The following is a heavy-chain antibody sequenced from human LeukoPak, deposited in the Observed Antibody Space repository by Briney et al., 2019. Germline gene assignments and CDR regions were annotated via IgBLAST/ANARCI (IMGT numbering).Heavy chain of an antibody. CDR1: GFTFGSFE. D-gene: IGHD1-26*01. Sequence: GGSLRLSCAASGFTFGSFEMNWVRQAPGRGLEWVSFITSSGSDTYYADSVRGRFTISRDNPKNSLYLQMSSLRADDTAVYYCARDTDGSLDYWGQGILVTVAS. CDR3: ARDTDGSLDY. J-gene: IGHJ4*02. V-gene: IGHV3-48*03. CDR2: ITSSGSDT.